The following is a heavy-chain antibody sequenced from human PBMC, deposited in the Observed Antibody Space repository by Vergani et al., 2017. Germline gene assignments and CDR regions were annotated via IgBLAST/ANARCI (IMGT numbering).Heavy chain of an antibody. D-gene: IGHD3-10*01. Sequence: ELQLVESGGGLVQPGGSLRLSCAASGSTVSGNYMTWVRQAPGKGLEWVSHIYSWDETYYADSVKGRVTISRDTYKNTLHLQINNLRVEDTAVYYCARGNYYGSGTYVDPWGQGTLVTVSS. CDR2: IYSWDET. V-gene: IGHV3-66*02. CDR3: ARGNYYGSGTYVDP. CDR1: GSTVSGNY. J-gene: IGHJ5*02.